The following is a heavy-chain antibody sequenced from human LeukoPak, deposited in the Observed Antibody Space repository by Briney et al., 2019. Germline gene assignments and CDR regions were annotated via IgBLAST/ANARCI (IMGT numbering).Heavy chain of an antibody. V-gene: IGHV1-18*01. Sequence: GASVKVSCKVSGSRSTSYGINWVRQAPGQGLEWMGWINRYNGKTNYGQEFQGRVTMTIDTATSTAYMELRSLRSDDTAVYYCARDLGVTTKDPFEYWGQGTLVTAPS. CDR2: INRYNGKT. J-gene: IGHJ4*02. CDR3: ARDLGVTTKDPFEY. D-gene: IGHD4-4*01. CDR1: GSRSTSYG.